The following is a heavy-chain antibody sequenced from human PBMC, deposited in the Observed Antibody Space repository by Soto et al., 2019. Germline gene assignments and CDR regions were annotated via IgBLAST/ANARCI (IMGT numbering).Heavy chain of an antibody. D-gene: IGHD2-15*01. Sequence: QLQLQESGPGLVKPSETLSLTCTVSGDSISITSYYWGWVRQPPGKGLEWIGSIHYSGSTHYNPSLQSRVTRSGDASKKQLSLKLRSVTAADTAVYYCASTKDETLYFDYWGQGTLVTVSS. CDR2: IHYSGST. V-gene: IGHV4-39*01. CDR1: GDSISITSYY. CDR3: ASTKDETLYFDY. J-gene: IGHJ4*02.